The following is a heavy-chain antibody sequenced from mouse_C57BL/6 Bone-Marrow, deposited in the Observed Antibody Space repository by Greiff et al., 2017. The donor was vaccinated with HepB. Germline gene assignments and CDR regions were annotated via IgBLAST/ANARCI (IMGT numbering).Heavy chain of an antibody. CDR2: IDPSDSYT. D-gene: IGHD1-1*01. Sequence: VKQRPGQGLEWIGEIDPSDSYTNYNQKFKGKSTLTVDKSSSTAYMQLSSLTSEDSAVYYCARRAVVATRYAMDYWGQGTSVTVSS. J-gene: IGHJ4*01. CDR3: ARRAVVATRYAMDY. V-gene: IGHV1-69*01.